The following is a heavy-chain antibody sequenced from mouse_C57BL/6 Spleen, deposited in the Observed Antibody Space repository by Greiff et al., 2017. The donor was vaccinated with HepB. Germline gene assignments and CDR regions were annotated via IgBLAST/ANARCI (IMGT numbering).Heavy chain of an antibody. CDR1: GYTFTDYN. CDR2: INPNNGGT. J-gene: IGHJ1*03. V-gene: IGHV1-18*01. Sequence: VQLKQSGPELVKPGASVKIPCKASGYTFTDYNMDWVKQSHGKSLEWIGDINPNNGGTIYNQKFKGKATLTVDKSSSTAYMELRSLTSEDTAVYYCARSNGYDYFDVWGTGTTVTVSS. CDR3: ARSNGYDYFDV. D-gene: IGHD2-2*01.